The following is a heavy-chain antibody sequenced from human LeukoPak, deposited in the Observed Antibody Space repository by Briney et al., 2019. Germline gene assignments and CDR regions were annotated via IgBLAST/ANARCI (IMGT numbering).Heavy chain of an antibody. CDR3: ARGHIAAASDY. D-gene: IGHD6-13*01. J-gene: IGHJ4*02. CDR1: GFTFSSYS. CDR2: ISSSSSYI. Sequence: PGGSLRLSCAVSGFTFSSYSMNWVRQAPGKGLECVSSISSSSSYIYYADSVKGRFTISRDNAKNSLYLQMNSLRAEDTAVYYCARGHIAAASDYWGQGTLVTVSS. V-gene: IGHV3-21*01.